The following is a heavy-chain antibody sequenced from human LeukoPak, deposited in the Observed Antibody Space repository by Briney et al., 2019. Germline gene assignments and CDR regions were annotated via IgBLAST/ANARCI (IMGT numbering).Heavy chain of an antibody. CDR3: AHAKNYDFWSGGEDGMDV. CDR2: IYWNDDT. V-gene: IGHV2-5*01. J-gene: IGHJ6*02. CDR1: GFSLSTSGVG. D-gene: IGHD3-3*01. Sequence: SGPTLVNPTQTLTLTCTFSGFSLSTSGVGVGWIRQPPGRALEWLALIYWNDDTRYSPSLKSRLTITKDTSKNQVVLTMTNMDPVDTATYYCAHAKNYDFWSGGEDGMDVWGQGTTVTVSS.